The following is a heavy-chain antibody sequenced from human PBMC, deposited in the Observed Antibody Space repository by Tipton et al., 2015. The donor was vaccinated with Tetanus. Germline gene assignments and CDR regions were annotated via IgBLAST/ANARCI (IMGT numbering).Heavy chain of an antibody. D-gene: IGHD5-18*01. CDR2: IYYSGRT. J-gene: IGHJ5*02. CDR3: ARLYSYGSLYWFDP. Sequence: TLSLTCSVSGGSISSYYWSWIRQPPGKGLEWIGYIYYSGRTNYNPSLKSRVTISVDTSKNQFSLKLSPVTAADTAVYYCARLYSYGSLYWFDPWGQGTLVTVSS. CDR1: GGSISSYY. V-gene: IGHV4-59*01.